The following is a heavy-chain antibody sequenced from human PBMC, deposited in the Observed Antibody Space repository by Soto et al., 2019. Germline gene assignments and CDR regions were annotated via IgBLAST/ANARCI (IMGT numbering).Heavy chain of an antibody. Sequence: SHPVXRTCGISGYVVSSDSAAGNWIRQSPSRCLEWLGRTYYRSKWYNDYAVSVKSRITINTDTSKNQFSLQLNSVTPEDTAVYYCARTLPEDGTYGMEVRGQRTTVKVYS. CDR3: ARTLPEDGTYGMEV. CDR2: TYYRSKWYN. V-gene: IGHV6-1*01. J-gene: IGHJ6*01. CDR1: GYVVSSDSAA.